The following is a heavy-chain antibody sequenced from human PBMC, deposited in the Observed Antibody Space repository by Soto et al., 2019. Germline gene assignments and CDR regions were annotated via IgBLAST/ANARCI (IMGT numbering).Heavy chain of an antibody. J-gene: IGHJ3*01. D-gene: IGHD1-1*01. CDR2: LYVVDGS. CDR3: ATWHEREHAYDV. V-gene: IGHV3-53*01. Sequence: DVQLVESGGGLIQPGESLRLSCAAFGLTISGKKYVAWVRQAPGQGLEWVSALYVVDGSFYADSVNGRFTTSSDSSKTTVYLQMNDLRPDDTAVYYCATWHEREHAYDVWGQGTTVTVSS. CDR1: GLTISGKKY.